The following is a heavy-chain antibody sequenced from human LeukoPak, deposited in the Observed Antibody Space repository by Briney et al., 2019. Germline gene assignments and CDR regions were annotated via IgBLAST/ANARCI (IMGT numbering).Heavy chain of an antibody. CDR2: ICTSGST. CDR1: GGSISSNSYY. D-gene: IGHD6-13*01. Sequence: SETLSLTCTVSGGSISSNSYYWSWIRQPAGKGLEWIGRICTSGSTNYNPSLKSRVSISVDTSKSQFSLNLSSVTAADTAVYYCARSWAGFDYWGQGTLVTVSS. CDR3: ARSWAGFDY. V-gene: IGHV4-61*02. J-gene: IGHJ4*02.